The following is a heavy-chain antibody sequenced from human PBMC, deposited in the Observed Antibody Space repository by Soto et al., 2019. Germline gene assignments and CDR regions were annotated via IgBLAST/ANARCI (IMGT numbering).Heavy chain of an antibody. CDR1: GGSISSYY. CDR3: ARVGISSWYPRGWFDP. D-gene: IGHD6-13*01. CDR2: IYYSGST. J-gene: IGHJ5*02. Sequence: SETLSLTCTVSGGSISSYYWSWIRQPPGKGLEWIGYIYYSGSTNYNPSLKSRVTISVDTSKNQFSLKLSSVTAADTAVYYCARVGISSWYPRGWFDPWGQGTLVTVSS. V-gene: IGHV4-59*01.